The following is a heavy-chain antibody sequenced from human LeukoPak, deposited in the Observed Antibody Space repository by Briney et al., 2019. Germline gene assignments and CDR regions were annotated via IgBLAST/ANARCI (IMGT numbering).Heavy chain of an antibody. CDR3: AKDKYSPNINNWFDP. J-gene: IGHJ5*02. CDR2: ISGSGGST. Sequence: PGGSLRLSCAASGFTFSSYWMHWVRQAPGKGLEWVSAISGSGGSTYYADSVKGRFTISRDNSKNTLYLQMNSLRAEDTAVYYCAKDKYSPNINNWFDPWGQGTLVTVSS. CDR1: GFTFSSYW. D-gene: IGHD5-18*01. V-gene: IGHV3-23*01.